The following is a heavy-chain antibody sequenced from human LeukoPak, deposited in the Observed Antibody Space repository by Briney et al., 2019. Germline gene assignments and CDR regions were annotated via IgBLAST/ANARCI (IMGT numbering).Heavy chain of an antibody. CDR1: GGSISSSNW. Sequence: SETLSLTCAVSGGSISSSNWWSWVCQPPGKGLEWIGEIYHSGSTNYNPSLKSRVTISVDKSKNQFSLKLSSVTAADTAVYYCARKAVLDYNWFDPWGQGTLVTVSS. CDR3: ARKAVLDYNWFDP. V-gene: IGHV4-4*02. D-gene: IGHD6-19*01. CDR2: IYHSGST. J-gene: IGHJ5*02.